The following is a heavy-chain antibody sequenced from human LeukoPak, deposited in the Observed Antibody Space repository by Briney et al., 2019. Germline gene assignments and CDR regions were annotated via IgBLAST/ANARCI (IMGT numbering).Heavy chain of an antibody. V-gene: IGHV4-31*03. J-gene: IGHJ1*01. D-gene: IGHD3-10*01. CDR1: GGSISSGGYY. Sequence: SETLSLTCTVSGGSISSGGYYWSWIRQHPGKGLEWIGYIYYSGSTYYNPSLKSRVTISVDTSKNQFSLKLSSVTAADTAVYYCARDAYYYGSGSPKAIGNWGQGTLVTVSS. CDR2: IYYSGST. CDR3: ARDAYYYGSGSPKAIGN.